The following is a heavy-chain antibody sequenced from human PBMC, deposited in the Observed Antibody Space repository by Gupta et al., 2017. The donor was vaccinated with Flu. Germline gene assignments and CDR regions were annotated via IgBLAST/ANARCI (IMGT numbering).Heavy chain of an antibody. CDR2: ISGSGGNT. CDR3: ARHPDYYDSSGYSGGLNWFDP. J-gene: IGHJ5*02. CDR1: GFTFSSYA. D-gene: IGHD3-22*01. V-gene: IGHV3-23*01. Sequence: EVQLLESGGGWVQPGESLGLSCAASGFTFSSYAMSWVRQAPGKGLEWVSTISGSGGNTYYADSVKGRFTISRDNSKKTLYLHMKSLRADDTAIYYCARHPDYYDSSGYSGGLNWFDPWGQGTLVTVSS.